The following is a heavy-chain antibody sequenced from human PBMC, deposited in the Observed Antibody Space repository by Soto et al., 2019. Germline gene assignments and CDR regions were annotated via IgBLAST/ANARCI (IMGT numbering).Heavy chain of an antibody. CDR1: GHTFTSSY. J-gene: IGHJ6*02. CDR2: INPRGGST. Sequence: ASVKVSCKASGHTFTSSYVHWVRQAPGHGLEWMGVINPRGGSTNYAQKFQGRVTMTRDMPTSTVYMELSSLRSEDTAVYYCARVLKEDSASYYDYAMDVWGQGTTVTVSS. V-gene: IGHV1-46*01. CDR3: ARVLKEDSASYYDYAMDV.